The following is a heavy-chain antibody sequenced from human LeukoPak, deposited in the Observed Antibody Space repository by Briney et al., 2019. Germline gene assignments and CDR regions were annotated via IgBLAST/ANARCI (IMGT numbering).Heavy chain of an antibody. CDR3: ARVHWFDP. CDR2: ISSSSTI. Sequence: PGGSLRLSCAASGFTFSSYSMNWVRQAPGKGLEWVSYISSSSTIYYADSVKGRFTISRDNAKNSLYLQMNSLRAEDTAVYYCARVHWFDPWGQGTLVTVSS. J-gene: IGHJ5*02. CDR1: GFTFSSYS. V-gene: IGHV3-48*04.